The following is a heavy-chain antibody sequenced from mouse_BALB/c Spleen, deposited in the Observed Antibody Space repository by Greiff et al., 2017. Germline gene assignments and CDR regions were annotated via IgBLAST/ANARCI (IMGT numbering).Heavy chain of an antibody. CDR3: ARSGTRFDY. V-gene: IGHV5-9*03. CDR2: ISSGGGIT. D-gene: IGHD4-1*01. Sequence: EVQLQESGGGLVKPGGSLKLSCAASGFTFSSYTMPWVRQTPEKRLEWVATISSGGGITYYPDSVKGRFTISRDNAKNNLYLQMSSLRSEDTALYYCARSGTRFDYWGQGTTLTVSS. J-gene: IGHJ2*01. CDR1: GFTFSSYT.